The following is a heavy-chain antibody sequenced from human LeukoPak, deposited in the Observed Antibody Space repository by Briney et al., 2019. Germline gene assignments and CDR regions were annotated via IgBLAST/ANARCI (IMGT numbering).Heavy chain of an antibody. J-gene: IGHJ4*02. Sequence: GESLRLSCAASGFTFSGFWMSWVRQAPGKGLEWVANINQDGSEKYYVDSVKGRFTISRDNAKSSLYLLMNSLRAEDTAVYYCARDQVGPEDWGQGTLVTVSS. CDR2: INQDGSEK. D-gene: IGHD1-26*01. CDR3: ARDQVGPED. CDR1: GFTFSGFW. V-gene: IGHV3-7*01.